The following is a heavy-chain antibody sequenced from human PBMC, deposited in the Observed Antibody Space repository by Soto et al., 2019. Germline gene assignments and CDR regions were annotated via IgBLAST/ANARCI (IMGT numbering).Heavy chain of an antibody. V-gene: IGHV1-18*01. CDR2: ISAQKGNT. Sequence: ASVKVSCKASSYTFNTFGISWVRQAPGQGLEWMGWISAQKGNTNYAQSLQGRLTMTIDTSTSTAYMELRSLRSDDTAVYYCAGSRSSSYDAFDIWGQGTMVTVSS. CDR1: SYTFNTFG. D-gene: IGHD6-6*01. J-gene: IGHJ3*02. CDR3: AGSRSSSYDAFDI.